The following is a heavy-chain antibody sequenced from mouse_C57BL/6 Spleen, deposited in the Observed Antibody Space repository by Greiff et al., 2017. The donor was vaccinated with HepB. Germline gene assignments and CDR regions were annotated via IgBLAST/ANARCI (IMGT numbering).Heavy chain of an antibody. CDR1: GFTFTDYY. V-gene: IGHV7-3*01. J-gene: IGHJ3*01. D-gene: IGHD2-4*01. CDR2: IRNKANGHTT. CDR3: ARDACDCDSWFAY. Sequence: EVKLVESGGGLVQPGGSLSLSCAASGFTFTDYYMSWVRQPPGKALEWLGFIRNKANGHTTEYSASVKGRFTISRDTSQSILYLQMNALSAEDSATYYCARDACDCDSWFAYWGQGTLVTVSA.